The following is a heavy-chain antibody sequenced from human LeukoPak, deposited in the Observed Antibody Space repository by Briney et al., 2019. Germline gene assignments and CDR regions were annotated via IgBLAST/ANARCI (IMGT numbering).Heavy chain of an antibody. CDR3: ARDNVGAFDY. V-gene: IGHV4-34*01. Sequence: SETLSLTCAVYGGSFSGYYWSWIRQPPGKGLEWIGEINHSGSTNYNPSLKSRVTISVDTSKNQFSLKLSSVTAADTAVYYCARDNVGAFDYWGQGTLVTVSS. J-gene: IGHJ4*02. CDR2: INHSGST. D-gene: IGHD1-26*01. CDR1: GGSFSGYY.